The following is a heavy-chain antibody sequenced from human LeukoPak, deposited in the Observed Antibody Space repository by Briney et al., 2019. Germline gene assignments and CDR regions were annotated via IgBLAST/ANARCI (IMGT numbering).Heavy chain of an antibody. CDR3: ARGGGGYVGFDY. J-gene: IGHJ4*02. CDR1: GFTFRSYW. D-gene: IGHD5-12*01. V-gene: IGHV3-7*03. CDR2: IKQDGSEK. Sequence: GGSLRLSCAASGFTFRSYWMSWVRQAPGKGLEWVANIKQDGSEKYYVDSVKGRFTISRDNAKNSLYLQMNSLRAEDTAVYHRARGGGGYVGFDYWGQGTLVTVSS.